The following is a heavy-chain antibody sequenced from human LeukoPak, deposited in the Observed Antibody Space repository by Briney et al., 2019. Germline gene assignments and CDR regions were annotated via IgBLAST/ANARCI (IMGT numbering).Heavy chain of an antibody. CDR3: ARLLDYDNSGYPDNFDI. CDR1: GDSITGDY. CDR2: MYYTGRT. V-gene: IGHV4-59*01. J-gene: IGHJ3*02. Sequence: SETLSLTCTVSGDSITGDYWTWIRQPPGKGLEWIGFMYYTGRTIYNPSLKSRVTISIDASHNHFSLKLSSLTAADTAVYYCARLLDYDNSGYPDNFDIWGQGTMVTVSS. D-gene: IGHD3-22*01.